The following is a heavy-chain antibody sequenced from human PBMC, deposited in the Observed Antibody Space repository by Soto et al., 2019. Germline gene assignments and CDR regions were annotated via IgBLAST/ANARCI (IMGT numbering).Heavy chain of an antibody. CDR2: ISGSGGST. V-gene: IGHV3-23*01. J-gene: IGHJ4*02. CDR1: GFTFSSYA. CDR3: AKERVDDGDRYYYDSSGYDPLDY. Sequence: PGGSLRLSCADSGFTFSSYAMSWVRQAPGKGLEWVSAISGSGGSTYYADSVKGRFTISRDNSKNTLYLQMNSLRADDTAVYYCAKERVDDGDRYYYDSSGYDPLDYWGQGTLVTVSS. D-gene: IGHD3-22*01.